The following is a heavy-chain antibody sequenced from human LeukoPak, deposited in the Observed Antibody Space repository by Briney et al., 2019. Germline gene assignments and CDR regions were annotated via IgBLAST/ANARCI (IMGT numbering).Heavy chain of an antibody. Sequence: PGGSLRLSCAASGFTFSSYWMSWVRQAPGKGLEWVSGINWNGGSTGYADSVKGRFTISRDNAKNSLYLQMNSLRAEDTALYHCARVGDSSGWDFDYWGQGTLVTVSS. CDR3: ARVGDSSGWDFDY. J-gene: IGHJ4*02. CDR2: INWNGGST. CDR1: GFTFSSYW. V-gene: IGHV3-20*01. D-gene: IGHD6-19*01.